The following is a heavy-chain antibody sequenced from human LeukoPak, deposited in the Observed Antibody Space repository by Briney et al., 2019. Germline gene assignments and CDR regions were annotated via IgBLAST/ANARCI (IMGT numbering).Heavy chain of an antibody. V-gene: IGHV3-7*01. CDR2: IKQDGSEK. Sequence: SGGSLRLSCAASGFTFSSHWMSWVRQAPGKGLEWVANIKQDGSEKYYVDSVKGRFTISRDNAKNSLFLQMNSLRVEDTAVCYCAREPHIAVVTHFDYWGQGTLVTVSS. D-gene: IGHD6-19*01. J-gene: IGHJ4*02. CDR1: GFTFSSHW. CDR3: AREPHIAVVTHFDY.